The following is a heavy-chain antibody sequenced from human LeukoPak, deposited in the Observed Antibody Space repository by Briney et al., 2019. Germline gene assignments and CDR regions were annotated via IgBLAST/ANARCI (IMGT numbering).Heavy chain of an antibody. CDR3: ARAYYDSSGYCDFDY. Sequence: ASVKVSCKASGYTFTSYGISWVRQAPGQALEWMGWISAYNGNTNYAQKLQGRVTMTTDTSTSTAYMELRSLRSDDTAVYYCARAYYDSSGYCDFDYWGQGTLVTVSS. V-gene: IGHV1-18*01. CDR1: GYTFTSYG. CDR2: ISAYNGNT. J-gene: IGHJ4*02. D-gene: IGHD3-22*01.